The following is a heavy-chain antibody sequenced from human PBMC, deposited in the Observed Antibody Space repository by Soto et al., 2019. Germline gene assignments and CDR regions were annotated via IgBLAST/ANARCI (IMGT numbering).Heavy chain of an antibody. J-gene: IGHJ4*02. CDR1: GGSISSYY. CDR3: ARINTSGWYGSFDS. CDR2: IYYTGST. D-gene: IGHD6-19*01. Sequence: PSETLSLTCTVSGGSISSYYWSWIRQPPGKGLEWIGYIYYTGSTNYNPSLKSRVTISGDMSKNQFSLKLTSVTAADTALYYCARINTSGWYGSFDSWGQGTLVTVSS. V-gene: IGHV4-59*08.